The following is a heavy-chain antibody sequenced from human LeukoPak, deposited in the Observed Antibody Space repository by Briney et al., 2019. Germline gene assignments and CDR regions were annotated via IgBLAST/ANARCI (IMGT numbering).Heavy chain of an antibody. Sequence: PGGSLRLSCAASGFTFSSYSMNWVRQAPGKGLEWVSYISSSSSTIYYADSVKGRFTISRDNAKNSLYLQMNSLRAEDTAVYYCARALRIAARDNWFDPWGQGTLVTVSS. D-gene: IGHD6-6*01. CDR1: GFTFSSYS. V-gene: IGHV3-48*04. J-gene: IGHJ5*02. CDR2: ISSSSSTI. CDR3: ARALRIAARDNWFDP.